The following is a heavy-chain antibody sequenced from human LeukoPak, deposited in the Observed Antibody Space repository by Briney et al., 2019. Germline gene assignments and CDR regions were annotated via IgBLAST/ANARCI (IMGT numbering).Heavy chain of an antibody. CDR2: FDPEDGET. CDR3: ATGPGYSYGDFDY. Sequence: ASVKVSCKVSGYTLTEISMHWVRQAPGTGLEWMGGFDPEDGETIYAQKFQGRVTMSEDTSTDAAYMELSSLRSEDTAVYYCATGPGYSYGDFDYWGQGTLVTVSS. D-gene: IGHD5-18*01. J-gene: IGHJ4*02. V-gene: IGHV1-24*01. CDR1: GYTLTEIS.